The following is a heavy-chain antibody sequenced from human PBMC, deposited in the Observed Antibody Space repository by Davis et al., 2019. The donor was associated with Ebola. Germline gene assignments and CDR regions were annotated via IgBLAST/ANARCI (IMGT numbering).Heavy chain of an antibody. J-gene: IGHJ6*03. CDR2: ISSNGGST. D-gene: IGHD4-23*01. CDR1: GFTFSNSA. V-gene: IGHV3-64*02. Sequence: GESLKISCAASGFTFSNSAMHWVRQAPGKGLEYVSAISSNGGSTYYADSVKDRFTISRDNAKNSLYLQMNSLRAEDTAVYYCARDWADYGGNYYYYYMDVWGKGTTVTVSS. CDR3: ARDWADYGGNYYYYYMDV.